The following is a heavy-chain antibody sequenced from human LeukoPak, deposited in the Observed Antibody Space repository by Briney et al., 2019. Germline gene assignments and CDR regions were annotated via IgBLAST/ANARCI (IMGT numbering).Heavy chain of an antibody. CDR2: VNRDGSET. D-gene: IGHD2/OR15-2a*01. CDR1: GFALSSHW. Sequence: GGSLRLSRAASGFALSSHWMTWVRQVPGRGPEWVANVNRDGSETYYLDSVKGRFTISKDNAKNSLYLQMNSLRAEDTAVYYCVSFYETYWGRGTLVTASS. V-gene: IGHV3-7*01. J-gene: IGHJ4*02. CDR3: VSFYETY.